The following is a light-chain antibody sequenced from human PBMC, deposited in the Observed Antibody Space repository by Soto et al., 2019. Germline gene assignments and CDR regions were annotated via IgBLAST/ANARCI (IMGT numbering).Light chain of an antibody. CDR1: QDINIY. Sequence: DIQMTQSPSSLSAFVGDRVTITCQASQDINIYLNWYQQKPGKAPKLLIYDASNLATGVPSKFSGGRSVTDFTFTISSLQSEDIATYYCQQYGNLPRSFGGGTKVEIK. J-gene: IGKJ4*01. CDR2: DAS. V-gene: IGKV1-33*01. CDR3: QQYGNLPRS.